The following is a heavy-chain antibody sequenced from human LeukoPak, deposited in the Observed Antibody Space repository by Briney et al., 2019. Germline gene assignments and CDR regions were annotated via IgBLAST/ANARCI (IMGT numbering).Heavy chain of an antibody. CDR1: GYTFTGNY. CDR2: INPKSGGT. V-gene: IGHV1-2*02. Sequence: ASVKVSCKASGYTFTGNYMHLVRQAPGQGLEWMGWINPKSGGTEYAQKYQGRVTMTRDTSISTAYMELSSLRSDDTAVYFCARDHCSDGGCYEYHYFGMDVWGQGTTVTVS. D-gene: IGHD2-15*01. CDR3: ARDHCSDGGCYEYHYFGMDV. J-gene: IGHJ6*02.